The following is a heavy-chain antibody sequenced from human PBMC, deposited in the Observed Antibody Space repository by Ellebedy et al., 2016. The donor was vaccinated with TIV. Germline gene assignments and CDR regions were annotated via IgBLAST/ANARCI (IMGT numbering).Heavy chain of an antibody. CDR3: ARKSDTLLFAGGDC. Sequence: GESLKISCAASGFPVGSHFMSWVRQAPGRGPECVSIIYSTGTTDYADSVRGRFTISRDSAKNTLYLQMSSLRVEDTAVYYCARKSDTLLFAGGDCWGQGTLVTVSS. CDR2: IYSTGTT. V-gene: IGHV3-66*01. CDR1: GFPVGSHF. J-gene: IGHJ4*02. D-gene: IGHD3-16*01.